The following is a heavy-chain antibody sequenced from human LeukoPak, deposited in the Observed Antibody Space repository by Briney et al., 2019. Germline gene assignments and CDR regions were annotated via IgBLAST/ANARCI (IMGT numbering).Heavy chain of an antibody. V-gene: IGHV1-24*01. CDR3: ATDSSGYSFDY. Sequence: RASVKVSCKVSGYTPTELSMHGVRQAPGKGLEWMGGFDPEVGVTNYAQKFQGRVTMTADTSTNTAYMELSRLRSEDTAVYYSATDSSGYSFDYWGQGTLVTVSS. D-gene: IGHD3-22*01. CDR1: GYTPTELS. CDR2: FDPEVGVT. J-gene: IGHJ4*02.